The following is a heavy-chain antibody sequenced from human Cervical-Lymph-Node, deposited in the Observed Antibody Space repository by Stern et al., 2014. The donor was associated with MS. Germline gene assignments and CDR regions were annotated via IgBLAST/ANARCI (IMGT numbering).Heavy chain of an antibody. CDR1: GYSFTDYY. CDR2: INPSIGVT. CDR3: QAFPAY. J-gene: IGHJ4*02. V-gene: IGHV1-2*02. Sequence: LVESGAEVKKPGASVKVSCRSSGYSFTDYYFHWVRQAPGQGLEWMGCINPSIGVTHYAQQFQGRVTMTRGSSMNTAYMEMSRLRSDDTAVYYCQAFPAYWGQGTLITVSS.